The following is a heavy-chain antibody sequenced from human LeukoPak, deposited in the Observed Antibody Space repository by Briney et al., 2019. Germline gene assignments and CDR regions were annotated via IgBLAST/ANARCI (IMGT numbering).Heavy chain of an antibody. D-gene: IGHD1-26*01. V-gene: IGHV3-30*02. CDR2: IRNDGSNE. CDR1: GFSFITYG. CDR3: AKDGSYSYFDY. Sequence: PGESLRLSCAASGFSFITYGMYWVRQAPGKGLEWLAFIRNDGSNEYYADSVKGRFTISRDNSKNTLYLQMSGLRAEDTGVYYCAKDGSYSYFDYWGQGTLVTVSS. J-gene: IGHJ4*02.